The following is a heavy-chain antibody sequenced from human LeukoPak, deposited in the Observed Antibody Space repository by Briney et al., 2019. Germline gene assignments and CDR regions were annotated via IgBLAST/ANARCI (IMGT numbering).Heavy chain of an antibody. Sequence: SVKVSCKASGGTFSSYAISWVRQAPGQGLEWMGGIIPIFGTANYAQKFQGRVTITADESTSTAYMELSSLRSEDTAVYYCAREGKICSSTSCSYYYYGMDVWGQGTTVIVSS. D-gene: IGHD2-2*01. V-gene: IGHV1-69*13. CDR3: AREGKICSSTSCSYYYYGMDV. CDR2: IIPIFGTA. J-gene: IGHJ6*02. CDR1: GGTFSSYA.